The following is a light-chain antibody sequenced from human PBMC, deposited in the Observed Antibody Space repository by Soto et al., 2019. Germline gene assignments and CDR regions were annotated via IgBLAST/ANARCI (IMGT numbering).Light chain of an antibody. Sequence: EIVLTQSPGTLSLSPGERATLSCRASQSVSNTYLAWYQQKPGQAPRLLIYGASSRATGIPDRFSGSGSGTDFTLTISRLEPEDFAVYSCQQFRGLWTFGPGTKVEIK. V-gene: IGKV3-20*01. J-gene: IGKJ1*01. CDR2: GAS. CDR1: QSVSNTY. CDR3: QQFRGLWT.